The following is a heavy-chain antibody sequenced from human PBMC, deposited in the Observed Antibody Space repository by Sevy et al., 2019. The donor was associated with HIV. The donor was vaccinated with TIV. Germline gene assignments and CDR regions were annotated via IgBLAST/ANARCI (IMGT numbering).Heavy chain of an antibody. D-gene: IGHD3-10*01. CDR3: ARDLDYYGSGLGWFDP. V-gene: IGHV3-21*01. J-gene: IGHJ5*02. CDR1: GFTFSSYS. CDR2: ISSSSSYI. Sequence: GGSLRLSCAASGFTFSSYSMNWVRQAPGKGLEWVSSISSSSSYIYYADSVKGRFTISRDNAKNRLYLQMNSLRAEDTAVYYCARDLDYYGSGLGWFDPWGQGTLVTVSS.